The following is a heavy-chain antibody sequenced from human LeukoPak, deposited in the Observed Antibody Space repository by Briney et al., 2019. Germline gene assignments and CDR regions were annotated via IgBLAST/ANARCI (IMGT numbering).Heavy chain of an antibody. CDR2: INPNSGGT. V-gene: IGHV1-2*02. CDR3: ARGYCSGVCFTRFDY. CDR1: GYTFTSSD. D-gene: IGHD2-21*02. Sequence: ASVKVSCKASGYTFTSSDIHWVRQAPGQGLEWMGWINPNSGGTSSAQKFQGRVTMTRDTSISTAYMELSSLRSDDTAVYYCARGYCSGVCFTRFDYWGQGTLVTVSS. J-gene: IGHJ4*02.